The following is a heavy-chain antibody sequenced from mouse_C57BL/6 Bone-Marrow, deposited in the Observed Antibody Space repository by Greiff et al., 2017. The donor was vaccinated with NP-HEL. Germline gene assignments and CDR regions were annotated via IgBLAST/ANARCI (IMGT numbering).Heavy chain of an antibody. V-gene: IGHV1-66*01. D-gene: IGHD2-2*01. CDR2: IYPGSGNT. J-gene: IGHJ4*01. CDR1: GYSFTSYY. CDR3: ARWLHYYAMDY. Sequence: QVQLQQSGPELVKPGASVKISCKASGYSFTSYYIHWVKQRPGQGLEWIGWIYPGSGNTKYNEKFKGKATLTADTSSSTAYMQLSSLTSEDSAVYYCARWLHYYAMDYWGQGTSVTVSS.